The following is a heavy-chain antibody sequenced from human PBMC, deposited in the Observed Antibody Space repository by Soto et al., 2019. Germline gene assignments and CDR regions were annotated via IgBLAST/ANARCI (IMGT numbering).Heavy chain of an antibody. D-gene: IGHD3-3*01. V-gene: IGHV1-46*03. CDR1: GYTFTSYY. Sequence: QVQLVQSGTEVKKPGASVKVSCKASGYTFTSYYIHWVRQAPGQGLEWMGIINPSGGSTSYSQKFLDGVTMTRDTSTSTVYMELSSLRSEDTAVYYCARAGSDVLSGDWGQGTLVTVSS. CDR2: INPSGGST. J-gene: IGHJ4*02. CDR3: ARAGSDVLSGD.